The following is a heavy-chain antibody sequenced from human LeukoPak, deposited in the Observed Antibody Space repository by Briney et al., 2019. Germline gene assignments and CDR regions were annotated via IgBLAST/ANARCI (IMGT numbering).Heavy chain of an antibody. V-gene: IGHV3-53*04. CDR3: ARGIGSYYFPNFHY. D-gene: IGHD1-26*01. CDR1: GFTVSSNY. CDR2: IYSGGST. J-gene: IGHJ4*02. Sequence: GGSLRLSCAVSGFTVSSNYMSWVRQAPGKGLEWVSVIYSGGSTYYADSVKGRFSTSRHIPENTLFLQMNSLKAEDTAVYYCARGIGSYYFPNFHYWGQGTPVTVSS.